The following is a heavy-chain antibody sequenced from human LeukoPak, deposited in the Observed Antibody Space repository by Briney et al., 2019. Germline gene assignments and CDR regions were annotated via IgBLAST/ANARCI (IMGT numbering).Heavy chain of an antibody. D-gene: IGHD3-9*01. CDR2: INSDGSST. CDR1: GFTFSSYW. V-gene: IGHV3-74*01. CDR3: ARPLLRYFDWLPKGDAFDI. J-gene: IGHJ3*02. Sequence: GGSLRLSCAASGFTFSSYWMHWVRQAPGKGLVWVSRINSDGSSTSYADSVKGRFTISRDNAKNTLYLQMNSLRAEDTAVYYCARPLLRYFDWLPKGDAFDIWGQGTMVTVSS.